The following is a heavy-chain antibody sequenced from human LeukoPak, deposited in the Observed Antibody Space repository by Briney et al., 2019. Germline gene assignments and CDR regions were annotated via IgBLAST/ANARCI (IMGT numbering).Heavy chain of an antibody. CDR1: GYTFTSYD. J-gene: IGHJ4*02. CDR3: ARGEGVRNYYDFWSGYYY. D-gene: IGHD3-3*01. CDR2: MNPNSGNT. Sequence: ASVKVSCKASGYTFTSYDINWVRQATGQGLEWMGWMNPNSGNTGYAQKFQGRVTITRNTSISTAYMELSSLRSEDTAVYYCARGEGVRNYYDFWSGYYYWGQGTLVTVSS. V-gene: IGHV1-8*03.